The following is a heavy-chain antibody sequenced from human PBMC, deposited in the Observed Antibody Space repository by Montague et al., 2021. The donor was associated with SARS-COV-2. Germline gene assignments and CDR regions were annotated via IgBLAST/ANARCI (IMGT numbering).Heavy chain of an antibody. D-gene: IGHD2-15*01. V-gene: IGHV4-34*01. CDR1: GGSFSGNY. J-gene: IGHJ6*02. CDR2: TNDSGRT. CDR3: ARGYCSGSGCYYYYGMDV. Sequence: SETLSLTCAVYGGSFSGNYWCWICKPQGRGLEWNGETNDSGRTNSNSTPKGRVTISVDTSKTQFSLRLSPVTAAATAVYYCARGYCSGSGCYYYYGMDVWGRGTTVTVSS.